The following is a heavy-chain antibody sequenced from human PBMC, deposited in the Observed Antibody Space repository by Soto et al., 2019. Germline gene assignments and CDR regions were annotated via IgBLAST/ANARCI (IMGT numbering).Heavy chain of an antibody. Sequence: SETLSLTCAVSGGSIITDNWWSLVRQPPGKGLEWIGEMYHSGDSNFNPSLKSRVTISVDKSKNQFSMQMASVTAADTALYYCTRASASSMLRGVVINWGRGTQVTVSS. J-gene: IGHJ4*02. CDR3: TRASASSMLRGVVIN. V-gene: IGHV4-4*02. D-gene: IGHD3-10*01. CDR1: GGSIITDNW. CDR2: MYHSGDS.